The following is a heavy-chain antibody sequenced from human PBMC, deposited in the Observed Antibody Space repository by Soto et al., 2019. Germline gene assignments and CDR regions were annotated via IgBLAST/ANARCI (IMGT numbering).Heavy chain of an antibody. J-gene: IGHJ4*02. CDR1: GGTFSSYA. V-gene: IGHV1-69*12. CDR2: IIPIFGTA. D-gene: IGHD2-15*01. Sequence: QVQLVQSGAEVKKPGSSVKVSCKASGGTFSSYAISWVRQAPGQGLEWMGGIIPIFGTANYAQKFQGRVTITADESPSTAYMELSSLRSEDTAVYYCARGRCSGGSCQLSTTAWGQGTLVTVSS. CDR3: ARGRCSGGSCQLSTTA.